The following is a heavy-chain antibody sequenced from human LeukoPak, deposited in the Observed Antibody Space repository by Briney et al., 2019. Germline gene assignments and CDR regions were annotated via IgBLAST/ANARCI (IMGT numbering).Heavy chain of an antibody. D-gene: IGHD3-22*01. Sequence: SETLSLTCTVSGGSISSSSYYWGWIRQPPGKGLEWIGSIYYSGSTYYNPSLKSRVTISVDTSKNQFSLKLSSVTAADTAVYYCARHYYDSSGYNIYFQHWGQGTLVTVSS. CDR1: GGSISSSSYY. J-gene: IGHJ1*01. V-gene: IGHV4-39*01. CDR2: IYYSGST. CDR3: ARHYYDSSGYNIYFQH.